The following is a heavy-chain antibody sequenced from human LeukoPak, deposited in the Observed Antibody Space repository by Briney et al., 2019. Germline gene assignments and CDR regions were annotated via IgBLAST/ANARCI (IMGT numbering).Heavy chain of an antibody. CDR1: GGSISSYY. CDR2: IYYSGST. Sequence: AETLSLTCTVSGGSISSYYWSWIRQPPGKGLEWIGYIYYSGSTNYNPSLKSRVTISVDTSKNQFSLKLSSVTAADTAVYYCARGRSSMVRGYYYYYMDVWGKGTTVTISS. CDR3: ARGRSSMVRGYYYYYMDV. D-gene: IGHD3-10*01. J-gene: IGHJ6*03. V-gene: IGHV4-59*01.